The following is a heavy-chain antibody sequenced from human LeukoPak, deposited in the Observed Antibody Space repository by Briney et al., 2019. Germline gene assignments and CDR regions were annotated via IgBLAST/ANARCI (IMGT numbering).Heavy chain of an antibody. CDR2: IYYSGST. CDR1: GGSISSYY. CDR3: ARALSPNSSSWPHNWFDP. D-gene: IGHD6-13*01. J-gene: IGHJ5*02. Sequence: PSETLSLTCTVSGGSISSYYWSWIRQPPGKGLEWIGYIYYSGSTNYNPSLKSRVTISVDTSKNQFSLKLSSVTAADMAVYYCARALSPNSSSWPHNWFDPWGQGTLVTVSS. V-gene: IGHV4-59*01.